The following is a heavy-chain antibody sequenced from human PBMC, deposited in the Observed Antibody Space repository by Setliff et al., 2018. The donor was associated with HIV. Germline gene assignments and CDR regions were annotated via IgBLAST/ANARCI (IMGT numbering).Heavy chain of an antibody. Sequence: ASVKVSCKASGYTFTSYAMHWVRQAPGQRLEWMGWINAGTGNTKYSQNFQGRVTFSRDTSASTAYMELSSLRSEDTAVYYCARTVNDCGDYYFDYWGQGTLVTVSS. D-gene: IGHD4-17*01. J-gene: IGHJ4*02. CDR1: GYTFTSYA. CDR3: ARTVNDCGDYYFDY. V-gene: IGHV1-3*01. CDR2: INAGTGNT.